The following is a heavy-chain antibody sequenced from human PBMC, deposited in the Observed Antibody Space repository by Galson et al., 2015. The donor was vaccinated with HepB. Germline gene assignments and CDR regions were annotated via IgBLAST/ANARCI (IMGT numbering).Heavy chain of an antibody. CDR3: ARRGGNYAVEDY. D-gene: IGHD2-15*01. J-gene: IGHJ4*02. CDR2: IDPSDSYT. CDR1: GYSFTSNW. Sequence: QSGAEVKKPGESLRISCKGSGYSFTSNWISWVRQMPGKGLEWMGWIDPSDSYTNYSPSFQGHVTISADKSISTAYLQWSSLKASDTAMYYCARRGGNYAVEDYWGQGTLVTVSS. V-gene: IGHV5-10-1*01.